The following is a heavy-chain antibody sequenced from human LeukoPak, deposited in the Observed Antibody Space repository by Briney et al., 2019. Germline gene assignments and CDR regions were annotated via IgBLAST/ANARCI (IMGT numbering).Heavy chain of an antibody. CDR1: GDSVSSNSAA. D-gene: IGHD2-2*01. CDR2: TYYRSTWYN. Sequence: SQTLSLTCAISGDSVSSNSAAWNWIRQSPSRGLEWLGRTYYRSTWYNDYAVSVRGRITVNPATSKTQFSLHLNSVTPEDTAVYYCARRLTQYDCFDPWGQGILVTVSS. J-gene: IGHJ5*02. V-gene: IGHV6-1*01. CDR3: ARRLTQYDCFDP.